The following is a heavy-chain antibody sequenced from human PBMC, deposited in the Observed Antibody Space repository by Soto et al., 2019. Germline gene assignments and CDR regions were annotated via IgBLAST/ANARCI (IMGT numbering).Heavy chain of an antibody. CDR3: VTGRGYRGHGS. CDR1: GFTFSGHW. CDR2: VREDGNEK. D-gene: IGHD5-12*01. J-gene: IGHJ5*02. V-gene: IGHV3-7*01. Sequence: GGSLRLSCAASGFTFSGHWMSWVRQPPGKGLEWVANVREDGNEKYYVDSVKGRFTISRDNAKNSLYLQMNSLRAEDTAVYYCVTGRGYRGHGSWGQGTLVTVSS.